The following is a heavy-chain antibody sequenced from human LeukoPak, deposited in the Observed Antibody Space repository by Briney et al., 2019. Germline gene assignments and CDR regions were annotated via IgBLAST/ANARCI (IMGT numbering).Heavy chain of an antibody. Sequence: PGESLKISCKGSGYSFTSYWIGWVRQMPGKGLEWMGIIYPGDSDTRYSPSFQGQVTISADKSISTAYLQWSSLKASDTAMYYCASRNYGTYYYGSGSYYNDYWGQGTLVTVSS. D-gene: IGHD3-10*01. CDR3: ASRNYGTYYYGSGSYYNDY. CDR2: IYPGDSDT. CDR1: GYSFTSYW. V-gene: IGHV5-51*03. J-gene: IGHJ4*02.